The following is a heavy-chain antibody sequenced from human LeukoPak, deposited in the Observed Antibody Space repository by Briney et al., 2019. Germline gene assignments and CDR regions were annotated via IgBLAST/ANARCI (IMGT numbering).Heavy chain of an antibody. CDR2: IYYSGST. J-gene: IGHJ5*02. D-gene: IGHD3-3*01. CDR3: ARGYDFSAWFDP. V-gene: IGHV4-39*07. Sequence: SETLSLTCTVSGGSISSSSYYWGWIRQPPGKGLEWIGSIYYSGSTYYNPSLKSRVTISVDTSKNQFSLKLSSVTAADTAVYYCARGYDFSAWFDPWGQGTLVTVSS. CDR1: GGSISSSSYY.